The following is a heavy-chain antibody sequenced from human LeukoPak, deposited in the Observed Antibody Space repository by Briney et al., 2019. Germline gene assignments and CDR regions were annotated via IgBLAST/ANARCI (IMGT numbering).Heavy chain of an antibody. CDR1: GGSISSSSYY. CDR2: IYYSGST. V-gene: IGHV4-39*01. J-gene: IGHJ4*02. CDR3: ARRRTMFGYFAGEFDY. Sequence: SETLSLTCTVSGGSISSSSYYWGWIRQPPGKGLEWIGSIYYSGSTNNSPSLKSRVTISVDTSKNQFSLKLSSVTAADTAVYYCARRRTMFGYFAGEFDYWGQGTLVTVSS. D-gene: IGHD3-10*02.